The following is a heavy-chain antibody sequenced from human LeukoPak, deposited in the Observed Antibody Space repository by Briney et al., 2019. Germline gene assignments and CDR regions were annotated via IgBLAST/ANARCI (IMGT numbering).Heavy chain of an antibody. Sequence: SVKVSCKASGGTFSSYAISWVRQAPGQGLEWMGGIIPIFGTANYAQKFQGRVTNTTDESTSTAYMELSSLRSEDTAVYYCAGLYGDYVGYWGQGTLVTVSS. V-gene: IGHV1-69*05. CDR3: AGLYGDYVGY. CDR1: GGTFSSYA. CDR2: IIPIFGTA. J-gene: IGHJ4*02. D-gene: IGHD4-17*01.